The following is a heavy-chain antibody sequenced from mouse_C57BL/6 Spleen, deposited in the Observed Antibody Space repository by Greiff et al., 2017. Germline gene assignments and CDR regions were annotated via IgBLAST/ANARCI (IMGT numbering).Heavy chain of an antibody. CDR3: ARARDYDLAAY. J-gene: IGHJ3*01. V-gene: IGHV1-81*01. CDR1: GYTFTSYG. Sequence: QVQLKESGAELARPGASVKLSCKASGYTFTSYGISWVKQRTGQGLEWIGEIYPRSGNTYYNEKFKGKATLTADKSSSTAYMELRSLTSEDSAVYFCARARDYDLAAYWGQGTLVTVSA. CDR2: IYPRSGNT. D-gene: IGHD2-4*01.